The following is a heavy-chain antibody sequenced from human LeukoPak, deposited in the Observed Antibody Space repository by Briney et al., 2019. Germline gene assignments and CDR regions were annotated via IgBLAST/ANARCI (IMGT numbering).Heavy chain of an antibody. D-gene: IGHD4-17*01. J-gene: IGHJ6*03. CDR2: INWNGGST. CDR3: AKTVTTGYYYYMDV. V-gene: IGHV3-20*04. CDR1: GFTFDDYG. Sequence: PGGSLRLSCAASGFTFDDYGMSWVRQAPGKGLEWASGINWNGGSTGYADSVKGRFTISRDNAKNSLYLQMNSLRAEDTALYYCAKTVTTGYYYYMDVWGKGTTVTVSS.